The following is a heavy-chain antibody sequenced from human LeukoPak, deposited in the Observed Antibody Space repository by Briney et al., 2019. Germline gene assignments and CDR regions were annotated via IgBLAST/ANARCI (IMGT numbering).Heavy chain of an antibody. J-gene: IGHJ5*02. V-gene: IGHV3-30*02. CDR2: IRYDGSNK. CDR3: AKDFQVVVAATNYQRWFDP. CDR1: GFTLSSYG. D-gene: IGHD2-15*01. Sequence: GGSLRLSCAASGFTLSSYGMHWVRQAPGKGLEWVAFIRYDGSNKYYADSVKGRFTISRDNSKNTLYLQMNSLRAEDTAVYYCAKDFQVVVAATNYQRWFDPWGQGTLVTVSS.